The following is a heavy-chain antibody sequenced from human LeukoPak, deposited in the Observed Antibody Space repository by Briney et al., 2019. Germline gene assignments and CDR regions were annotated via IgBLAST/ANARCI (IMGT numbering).Heavy chain of an antibody. CDR3: ARHANIAVAGTGVFDY. D-gene: IGHD6-19*01. CDR2: IYYSGST. J-gene: IGHJ4*02. CDR1: GDSVSRSDSY. V-gene: IGHV4-39*01. Sequence: PSETLSLTCSVSGDSVSRSDSYWDWIRQPPGKGLEWIGTIYYSGSTYYNPSLKSRVTISVDTSKNQFSLKLSSVTAADTAVYYCARHANIAVAGTGVFDYWGQGTLVTVSS.